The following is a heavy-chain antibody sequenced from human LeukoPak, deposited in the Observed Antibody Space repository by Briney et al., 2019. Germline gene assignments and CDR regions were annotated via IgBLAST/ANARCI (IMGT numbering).Heavy chain of an antibody. CDR3: ARAYIRGKNADAFDI. D-gene: IGHD1-14*01. CDR2: IYYSGST. V-gene: IGHV4-59*01. Sequence: SETLSLTCTVSGGSISSYYWSWIRQPPGKGLEWVGYIYYSGSTNYNPSLKRRVTISVDTSKNQFSLKLSSVPAADTAVYYCARAYIRGKNADAFDIWGQGTMVTVSS. J-gene: IGHJ3*02. CDR1: GGSISSYY.